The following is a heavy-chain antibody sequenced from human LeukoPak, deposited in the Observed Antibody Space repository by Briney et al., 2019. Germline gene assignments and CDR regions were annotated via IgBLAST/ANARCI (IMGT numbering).Heavy chain of an antibody. CDR1: GFTFSSYG. V-gene: IGHV3-30*18. CDR3: AKEGQYLGTYYYMDV. CDR2: ISYDGSNK. D-gene: IGHD4-11*01. J-gene: IGHJ6*03. Sequence: GGSLRLSCAASGFTFSSYGMHWVRQAPGKGLEWVAVISYDGSNKYYADSVKGRFTISRDNSKNTLYLQMNSLRAEDTAVYYCAKEGQYLGTYYYMDVWGKGTTVTVSS.